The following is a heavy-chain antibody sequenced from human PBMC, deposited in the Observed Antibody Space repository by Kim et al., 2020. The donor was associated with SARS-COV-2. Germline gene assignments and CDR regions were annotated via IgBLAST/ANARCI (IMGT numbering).Heavy chain of an antibody. J-gene: IGHJ6*02. CDR3: AGIVGATERYYYYGLDV. CDR2: ISSSSNYI. Sequence: GGSLRLSCAASGFTLRSYSMNWVRQAPGRGLEWVSSISSSSNYIYYADSVKGRFTISRDNAKNSLHLQMNSLGAEDTAVYYCAGIVGATERYYYYGLDVWGQGTTVTVSS. CDR1: GFTLRSYS. D-gene: IGHD1-26*01. V-gene: IGHV3-21*01.